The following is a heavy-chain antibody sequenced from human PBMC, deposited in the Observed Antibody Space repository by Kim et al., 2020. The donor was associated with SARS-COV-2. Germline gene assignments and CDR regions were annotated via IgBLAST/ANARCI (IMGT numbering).Heavy chain of an antibody. V-gene: IGHV3-73*01. CDR3: ARGQCSADGCYPPDY. CDR1: GFIFSGSA. Sequence: GGSLRLSCAASGFIFSGSALHWVRQASGKGLEWVGRVRGNSDNYATAYAASVTGRFIISRDDSKSTAYLQINSLRTDDTAVYYCARGQCSADGCYPPDYWGQGTLVTVSS. CDR2: VRGNSDNYAT. D-gene: IGHD2-15*01. J-gene: IGHJ4*02.